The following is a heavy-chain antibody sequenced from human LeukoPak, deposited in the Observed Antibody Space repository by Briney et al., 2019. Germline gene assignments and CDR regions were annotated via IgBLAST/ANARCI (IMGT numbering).Heavy chain of an antibody. CDR2: INWNGGST. D-gene: IGHD6-6*01. V-gene: IGHV3-20*04. CDR3: ARSSSEGYYYYYYMDV. CDR1: GFTFDDYG. J-gene: IGHJ6*03. Sequence: GGSLRLSCAASGFTFDDYGMSWVRQAPGKGLEWVSGINWNGGSTGYADSVKGRFTISRDNAKNSLYLQMNSLRAEDTALYYCARSSSEGYYYYYYMDVWGKGTTVTVSS.